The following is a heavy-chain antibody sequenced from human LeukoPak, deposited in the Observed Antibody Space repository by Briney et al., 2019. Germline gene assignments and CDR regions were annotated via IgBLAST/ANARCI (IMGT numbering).Heavy chain of an antibody. CDR1: GYTFTGTF. CDR3: ARVGGSYYFDY. V-gene: IGHV1-46*01. J-gene: IGHJ4*02. Sequence: ASVKVSCKASGYTFTGTFMHWVRQAPEQGLGWTGLINLVVGGTSSAQKFWGRVTLTRDTSTSTVYMELSSLRSEDTAVYYCARVGGSYYFDYWGQGTLVTVSS. CDR2: INLVVGGT. D-gene: IGHD1-26*01.